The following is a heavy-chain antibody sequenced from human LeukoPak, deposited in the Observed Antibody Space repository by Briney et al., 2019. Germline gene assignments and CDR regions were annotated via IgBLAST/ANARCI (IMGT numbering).Heavy chain of an antibody. CDR1: GYTFTSCY. J-gene: IGHJ4*02. D-gene: IGHD3-9*01. CDR2: INPSGGST. CDR3: ARDLTGDYYCDY. Sequence: ASVKVSCKASGYTFTSCYMHWVRQTPGQGLEWMGIINPSGGSTSYAQKFQGRVTMTRDMSTSTVYMELSSLRSEDTAEYYCARDLTGDYYCDYWGQGTLVPVSS. V-gene: IGHV1-46*01.